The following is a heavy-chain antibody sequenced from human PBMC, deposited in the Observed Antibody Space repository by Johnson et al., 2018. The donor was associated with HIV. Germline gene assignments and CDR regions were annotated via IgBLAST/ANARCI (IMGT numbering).Heavy chain of an antibody. CDR3: ARDGYSGGFDI. D-gene: IGHD2-21*01. CDR1: GFTFSDHY. V-gene: IGHV3-72*01. Sequence: VQLVESGGGLVQPGGSLRLSCAASGFTFSDHYMDWVRQAPGKGLEWVGRSKNKPNSYTTESAASVKGRFTISRDDSQNSLYLQMNSLKIEDTAVYYCARDGYSGGFDIWGQGTMVTVSS. CDR2: SKNKPNSYTT. J-gene: IGHJ3*02.